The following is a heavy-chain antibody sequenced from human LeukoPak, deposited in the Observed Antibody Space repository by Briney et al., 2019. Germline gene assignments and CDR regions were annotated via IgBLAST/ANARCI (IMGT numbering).Heavy chain of an antibody. D-gene: IGHD6-13*01. J-gene: IGHJ1*01. CDR1: GGTFSSYA. CDR3: ARDPALVEAAGIRDYQH. CDR2: IIPIFGTA. V-gene: IGHV1-69*06. Sequence: SVKVSCKASGGTFSSYAISWVRQAPGQGLEWMGGIIPIFGTANYAQKFQGRVTITADKSTSTAYMELSSLRSEDTAVYYCARDPALVEAAGIRDYQHWARAPWSPSPQ.